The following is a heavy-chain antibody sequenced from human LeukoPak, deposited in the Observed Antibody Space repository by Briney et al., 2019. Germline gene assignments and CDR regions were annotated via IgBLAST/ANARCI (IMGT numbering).Heavy chain of an antibody. D-gene: IGHD3-3*01. J-gene: IGHJ4*02. CDR1: GFTFSNYA. Sequence: PGGSLRLSCAASGFTFSNYALHWVRQAPGRGLEWVALISYDGTNDYYADSVKGRFTISRDNSKNTLYLQMNSLKSEDTAVYYCARERISHLNYHFWSGEDYWGQGTLVTVSS. CDR3: ARERISHLNYHFWSGEDY. V-gene: IGHV3-30-3*01. CDR2: ISYDGTND.